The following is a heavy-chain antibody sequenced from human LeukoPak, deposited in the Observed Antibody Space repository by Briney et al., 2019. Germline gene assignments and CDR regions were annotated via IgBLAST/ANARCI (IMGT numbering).Heavy chain of an antibody. CDR2: IRFDGGNK. CDR1: GFTFSSYG. J-gene: IGHJ4*02. D-gene: IGHD4/OR15-4a*01. V-gene: IGHV3-30*02. CDR3: ARRAGAYSHPYDY. Sequence: PGGSLRLSCAASGFTFSSYGMHWVRQAPGKGLEWVAFIRFDGGNKYYADSVKGRFTISIDNSKNTLYLQMNSLRAEDTAVYYCARRAGAYSHPYDYWGQGTLVTVSS.